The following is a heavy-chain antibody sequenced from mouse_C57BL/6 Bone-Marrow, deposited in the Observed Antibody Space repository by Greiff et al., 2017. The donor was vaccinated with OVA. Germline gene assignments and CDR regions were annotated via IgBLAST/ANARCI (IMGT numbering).Heavy chain of an antibody. CDR3: AISSTVDEGDAMDY. CDR1: GFSLTSYA. J-gene: IGHJ4*01. CDR2: IWTGGGT. D-gene: IGHD1-1*01. Sequence: QVQLQQSGPGLVAPSQSLSITCTVSGFSLTSYAISWVRQPPGKGLEWLGVIWTGGGTNYNSALKSRLSISKDNSKSQVFLKMNSLQTDDTARYYCAISSTVDEGDAMDYGCQGTSVTVSS. V-gene: IGHV2-9-1*01.